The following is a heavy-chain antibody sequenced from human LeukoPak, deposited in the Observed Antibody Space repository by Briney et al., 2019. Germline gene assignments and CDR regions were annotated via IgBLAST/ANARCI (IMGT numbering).Heavy chain of an antibody. Sequence: PGGSLRLSCAASGFTFSDYYMSWIRQAPGKGLEWVSYISSSSSYTNYADSVKGRFTIPRDNAKNSLYLRMHNLRAEDTAVYYCARDSHYDSSGYYYCYWGQGTLVTVSS. CDR2: ISSSSSYT. D-gene: IGHD3-22*01. V-gene: IGHV3-11*05. J-gene: IGHJ4*02. CDR3: ARDSHYDSSGYYYCY. CDR1: GFTFSDYY.